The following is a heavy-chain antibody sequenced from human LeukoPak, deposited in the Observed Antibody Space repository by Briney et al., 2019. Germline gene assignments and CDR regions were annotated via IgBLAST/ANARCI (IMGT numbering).Heavy chain of an antibody. J-gene: IGHJ4*02. Sequence: GGSLRLSCAASGFTFSSYAMHWVRQAPGKGLEWVAVISYDGSNKYYADSVKGRFTISRDNSKNTLYLQMNSLRAEDTAVYYCARDSGYSSGSTPDYWGQGTLVTVSS. CDR2: ISYDGSNK. CDR3: ARDSGYSSGSTPDY. CDR1: GFTFSSYA. V-gene: IGHV3-30-3*01. D-gene: IGHD6-19*01.